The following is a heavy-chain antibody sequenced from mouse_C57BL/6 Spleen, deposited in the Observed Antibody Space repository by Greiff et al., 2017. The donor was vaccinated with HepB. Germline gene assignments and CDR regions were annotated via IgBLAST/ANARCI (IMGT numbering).Heavy chain of an antibody. J-gene: IGHJ2*01. CDR2: IYPGDGDT. D-gene: IGHD3-2*02. CDR3: ARQLRLPIPYYLDY. V-gene: IGHV1-82*01. Sequence: VQLQQSGPELVKPGASVKISCKASGYAFSSSWMNWVKQRPGKGLEWIGRIYPGDGDTNYNGKFKGKATLTADKSSSTAYMQLRSLTSEDSAVYLCARQLRLPIPYYLDYWGQGTTLTVSS. CDR1: GYAFSSSW.